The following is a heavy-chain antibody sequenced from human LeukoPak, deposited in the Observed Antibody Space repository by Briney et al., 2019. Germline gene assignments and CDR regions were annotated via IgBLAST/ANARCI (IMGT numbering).Heavy chain of an antibody. D-gene: IGHD4-17*01. V-gene: IGHV3-30*02. Sequence: GGSLRLSCAASGFTFSSYGMHWVRQAPGKGLEWVAFIRYDGSNKYYADSVKGRFTISRDNSKNTLYLQMNSLRAEDTAVYYCAKDPTVTTRGVFDYWGQGTLVTVSS. CDR2: IRYDGSNK. J-gene: IGHJ4*02. CDR1: GFTFSSYG. CDR3: AKDPTVTTRGVFDY.